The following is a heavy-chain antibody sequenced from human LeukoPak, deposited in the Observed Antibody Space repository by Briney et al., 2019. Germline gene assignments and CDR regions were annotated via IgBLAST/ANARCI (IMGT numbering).Heavy chain of an antibody. CDR1: GFTFSSYA. CDR2: ISGGGGST. D-gene: IGHD3-9*01. Sequence: GGSLRLSCAASGFTFSSYAMSWVRQAPGQGLEWVSAISGGGGSTYYADSVKGRFTISRDNSKNTLYLQMNSLRAEDTAVYYFSASILTGFGPFDYWGQGTLVTVSS. J-gene: IGHJ4*02. CDR3: SASILTGFGPFDY. V-gene: IGHV3-23*01.